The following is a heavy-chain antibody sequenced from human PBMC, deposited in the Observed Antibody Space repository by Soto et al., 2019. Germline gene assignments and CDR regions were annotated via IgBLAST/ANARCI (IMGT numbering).Heavy chain of an antibody. V-gene: IGHV3-30*03. D-gene: IGHD2-15*01. CDR3: ARDDVLCDGGRCYGIPLDV. CDR1: GFTFSSYG. CDR2: ISYGGSTK. J-gene: IGHJ6*04. Sequence: GGSLRLSCAASGFTFSSYGMHWVRQAPGKGLEWVAVISYGGSTKYYADSVKGRFTISRDTSENTLHLQMDSLRVEDTAVYYCARDDVLCDGGRCYGIPLDVWGKGTTVTVSS.